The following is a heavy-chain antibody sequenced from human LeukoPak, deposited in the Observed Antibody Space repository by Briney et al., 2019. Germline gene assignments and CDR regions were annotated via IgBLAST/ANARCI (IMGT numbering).Heavy chain of an antibody. V-gene: IGHV3-48*01. Sequence: GGSLRLSCAVSGFTFSNYGMNWVRQAPGKGLEWVSYISRSSTIYYADSVKGRFTISRDNAKNSLYLRMNSLRAEDTAVYYCASLDCSSTSCSDYWGQGTLVTVSS. CDR1: GFTFSNYG. D-gene: IGHD2-2*01. CDR3: ASLDCSSTSCSDY. CDR2: ISRSSTI. J-gene: IGHJ4*02.